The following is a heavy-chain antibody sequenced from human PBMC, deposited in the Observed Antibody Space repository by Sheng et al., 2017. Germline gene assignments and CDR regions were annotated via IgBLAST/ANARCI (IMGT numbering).Heavy chain of an antibody. D-gene: IGHD6-19*01. CDR1: GGSFSGYY. V-gene: IGHV4-34*01. CDR2: INHSGST. J-gene: IGHJ4*02. CDR3: ATLPTRLVCAAVAGTKRPNQDRECRESY. Sequence: QVQLQQWGAGLLKPSETLSLTCAVYGGSFSGYYWSWIRQPPGKGLEWIGEINHSGSTNYNPSLKSRVTISVDTSKNQFSLKLSSVTAADTAVYYCATLPTRLVCAAVAGTKRPNQDRECRESYWGQGTLVT.